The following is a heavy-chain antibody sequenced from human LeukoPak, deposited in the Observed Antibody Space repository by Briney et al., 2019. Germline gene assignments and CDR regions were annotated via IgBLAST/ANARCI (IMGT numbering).Heavy chain of an antibody. CDR1: GGSISSYY. D-gene: IGHD7-27*01. CDR2: IYYSGST. CDR3: VGVQLGTSSFDY. V-gene: IGHV4-59*08. Sequence: PSETLSLTCTVYGGSISSYYWSWVRQPPEKGLECIGNIYYSGSTNYNPSLKSRVTISVDTSKKQFSLKLNSVTAADTAVYYCVGVQLGTSSFDYWGQGTLVTVSS. J-gene: IGHJ4*02.